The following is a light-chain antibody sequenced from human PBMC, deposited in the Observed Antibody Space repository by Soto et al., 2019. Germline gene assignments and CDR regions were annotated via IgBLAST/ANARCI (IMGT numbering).Light chain of an antibody. V-gene: IGKV1-39*01. Sequence: IQMTQSPSSLSASVGDRVTITRRASQSISSYLNWYQQKPGKAPKLLIYAASSLQSGVPSRFSGSGSGTDFTLTISSMQPEDFANYYCQQSYSTPLTFGGGTKVDIK. CDR1: QSISSY. CDR3: QQSYSTPLT. J-gene: IGKJ4*01. CDR2: AAS.